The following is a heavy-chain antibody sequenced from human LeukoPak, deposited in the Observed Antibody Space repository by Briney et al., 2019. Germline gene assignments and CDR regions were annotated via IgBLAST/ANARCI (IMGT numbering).Heavy chain of an antibody. V-gene: IGHV3-7*03. CDR3: ARVGEYCSGVGCSSGWFDP. CDR1: GFTFSDYW. D-gene: IGHD2-15*01. Sequence: GGSLRLSCAVSGFTFSDYWMSWVRQAPGKGLEWVANIKQDGSVKYYVDSVKGRFTISRDNAKNSLYLQMNSLRVEDTAIYYCARVGEYCSGVGCSSGWFDPWGQGTLVTVSS. J-gene: IGHJ5*02. CDR2: IKQDGSVK.